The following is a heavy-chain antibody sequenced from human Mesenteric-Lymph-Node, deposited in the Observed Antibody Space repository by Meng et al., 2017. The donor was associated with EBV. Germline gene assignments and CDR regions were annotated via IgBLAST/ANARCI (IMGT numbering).Heavy chain of an antibody. CDR2: IYHSGNT. Sequence: VQLLEAGPGLVEPSGTLSLPCAVSGGSINSYNWWTWVRQPPGKGLEWIGEIYHSGNTNYNPSLNSRVTISVDKSKNQFSLKVTSVTAADTAVYYCARKDLGPFDIWGQGTMVTVSS. D-gene: IGHD3-16*01. CDR3: ARKDLGPFDI. J-gene: IGHJ3*02. V-gene: IGHV4-4*02. CDR1: GGSINSYNW.